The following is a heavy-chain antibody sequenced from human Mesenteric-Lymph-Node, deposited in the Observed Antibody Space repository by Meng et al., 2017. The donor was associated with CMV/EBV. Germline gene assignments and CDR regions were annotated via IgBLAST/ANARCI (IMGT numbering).Heavy chain of an antibody. CDR2: ISSSSSYI. V-gene: IGHV3-21*01. CDR3: ARIRSSYSNYGEVFDY. D-gene: IGHD4-11*01. CDR1: GFTFSSYS. Sequence: GESLKISCAASGFTFSSYSMNWVRQAPGKGLEWVSSISSSSSYIFYTDSVKGRFTLSRDNAKNSLYLQMNSLRAEDTAVYYCARIRSSYSNYGEVFDYWGQGTLVTVSS. J-gene: IGHJ4*02.